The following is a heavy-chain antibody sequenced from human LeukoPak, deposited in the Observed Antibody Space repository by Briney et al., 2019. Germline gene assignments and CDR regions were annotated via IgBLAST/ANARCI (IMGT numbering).Heavy chain of an antibody. D-gene: IGHD1-26*01. CDR2: ISGSGAST. CDR1: GFTFSSYA. V-gene: IGHV3-23*01. J-gene: IGHJ6*03. Sequence: GGSLRLSCAASGFTFSSYAMNWVRQAPGKVLEWVSGISGSGASTYYAASVKGRFTISRDNSKNTAYLQMNSLRAEDTALYYCARSGTNYYYYYMDIWGKGTTVTVSS. CDR3: ARSGTNYYYYYMDI.